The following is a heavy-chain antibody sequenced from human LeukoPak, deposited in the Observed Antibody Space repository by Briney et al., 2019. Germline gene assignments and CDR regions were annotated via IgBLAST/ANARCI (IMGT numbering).Heavy chain of an antibody. Sequence: SQTLSLTCAISGDSVSSDSAAWNWIRQSPSRGLEWLGRTYYRSKWYNDYPLSVKSRITIKPDTSKNQFSLQLNSVTPEDTAVYYCAGGSSWYHYYYMDVWGKGTTVTVSS. J-gene: IGHJ6*03. CDR1: GDSVSSDSAA. CDR2: TYYRSKWYN. D-gene: IGHD6-13*01. V-gene: IGHV6-1*01. CDR3: AGGSSWYHYYYMDV.